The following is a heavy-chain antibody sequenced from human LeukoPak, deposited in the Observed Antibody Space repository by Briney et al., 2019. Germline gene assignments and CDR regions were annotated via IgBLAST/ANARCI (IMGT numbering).Heavy chain of an antibody. D-gene: IGHD3-16*01. Sequence: ASVNVSCKASGYTFISYDITWVRQAPGQGLEWMGWIYPYNGNTNYAQKVQGRVTMTTNTSTSTAYMELRSLRSDDTAVYYCARNSLDYIWGSYRIYAYDIWGQGTMVTVSS. CDR3: ARNSLDYIWGSYRIYAYDI. V-gene: IGHV1-18*01. CDR2: IYPYNGNT. J-gene: IGHJ3*02. CDR1: GYTFISYD.